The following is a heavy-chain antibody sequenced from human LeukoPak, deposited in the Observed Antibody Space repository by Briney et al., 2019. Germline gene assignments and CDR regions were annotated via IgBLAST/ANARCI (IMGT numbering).Heavy chain of an antibody. CDR3: AGLYCSGGSCTPFYYYYGMDV. J-gene: IGHJ6*02. CDR2: ISSSGGST. Sequence: GGSLRLSCAASGFTFSSYAMSWVRQAPGKGLEWVSAISSSGGSTYYADSVKGRFTISRDNSKNPLYLQMNSLRAEDTAVYYCAGLYCSGGSCTPFYYYYGMDVGSQGSTVTVSS. V-gene: IGHV3-23*01. CDR1: GFTFSSYA. D-gene: IGHD2-15*01.